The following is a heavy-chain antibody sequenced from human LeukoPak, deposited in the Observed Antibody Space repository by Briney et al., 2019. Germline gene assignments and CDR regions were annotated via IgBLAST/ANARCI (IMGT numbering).Heavy chain of an antibody. CDR2: INPNSGGT. V-gene: IGHV1-2*02. J-gene: IGHJ4*02. D-gene: IGHD3-16*01. Sequence: ASVKVSCKASGYTFTGYYMHWVRQAPGQGLEWMGWINPNSGGTNYAQKFQGRVTITADESTSTVYMELRSLTSEDTAVYYCARGQSSLGSPYYFDYWGQGTLVTVSS. CDR3: ARGQSSLGSPYYFDY. CDR1: GYTFTGYY.